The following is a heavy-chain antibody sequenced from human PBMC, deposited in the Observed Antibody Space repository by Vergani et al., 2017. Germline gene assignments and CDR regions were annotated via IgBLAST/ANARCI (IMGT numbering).Heavy chain of an antibody. CDR2: IFYSGST. D-gene: IGHD4-17*01. V-gene: IGHV4-31*03. CDR1: GGSFSSAGYY. J-gene: IGHJ4*02. Sequence: QVQLQESGPGLVKPSQTLSLTCSVSGGSFSSAGYYWSWIRQHPGKGLEWIGYIFYSGSTYYNPSLKSRVTISVDTSKNQFSLNLNSVTAADTAVYFCARSRSATGTTDYFDYWGQGTQVTVSS. CDR3: ARSRSATGTTDYFDY.